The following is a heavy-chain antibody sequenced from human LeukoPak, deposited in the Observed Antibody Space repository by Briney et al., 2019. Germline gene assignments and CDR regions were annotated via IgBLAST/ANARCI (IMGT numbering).Heavy chain of an antibody. CDR3: ARDFDCSSTSCYDQGDY. CDR1: GYTFTSYY. J-gene: IGHJ4*02. V-gene: IGHV1-46*01. CDR2: INPGGGST. Sequence: ASVKVSCKASGYTFTSYYMHWVRQAPGQGLEWMGIINPGGGSTSYAQKFQGRVTMTRDTSTSTVYMELSSLRSEDTAVNYCARDFDCSSTSCYDQGDYWGQGTLVTVSS. D-gene: IGHD2-2*01.